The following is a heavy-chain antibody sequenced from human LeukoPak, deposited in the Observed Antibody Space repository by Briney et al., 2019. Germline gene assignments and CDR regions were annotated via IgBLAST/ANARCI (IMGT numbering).Heavy chain of an antibody. CDR1: GGSIFSSNW. CDR3: ARIPPRYGGQGWYFDL. Sequence: IPSETLSLTCAVSGGSIFSSNWWSWVRQPPGKGLEWIGQIFHSGSTSYSPSLKSRVTISVDTSKNQFSLKLSSVTAADTAVYYCARIPPRYGGQGWYFDLWGRGTLVTVSS. D-gene: IGHD4-23*01. V-gene: IGHV4-4*02. CDR2: IFHSGST. J-gene: IGHJ2*01.